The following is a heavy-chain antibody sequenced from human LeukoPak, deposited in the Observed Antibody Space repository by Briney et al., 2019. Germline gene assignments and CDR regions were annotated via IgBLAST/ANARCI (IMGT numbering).Heavy chain of an antibody. CDR3: AKDAGGGGYCCSTSCDQFDY. D-gene: IGHD2-2*01. CDR2: ISGSGGST. CDR1: GFTFNSYA. V-gene: IGHV3-23*01. J-gene: IGHJ4*02. Sequence: PGGSLRLSCAASGFTFNSYAMRWLRQAPGKGLEWVSAISGSGGSTYYADSVKGRFTISRDNSKNTLYLQMNSLRAEDTAVYYCAKDAGGGGYCCSTSCDQFDYWGQGTLVTVSS.